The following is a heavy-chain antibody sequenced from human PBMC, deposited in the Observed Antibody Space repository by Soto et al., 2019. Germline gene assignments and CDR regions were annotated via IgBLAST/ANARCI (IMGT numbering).Heavy chain of an antibody. Sequence: SLPLRLTWTVSCVSIINHYWIWLRQPPGKGLEWIGFIYNSGSTNYNPSLKSRVTISMDTSRNQFSLILSSVTAADTAVYYCARAPYGSGTKPYYFDYWGQGTLVTVSS. CDR1: CVSIINHY. CDR3: ARAPYGSGTKPYYFDY. V-gene: IGHV4-59*11. D-gene: IGHD3-10*01. CDR2: IYNSGST. J-gene: IGHJ4*02.